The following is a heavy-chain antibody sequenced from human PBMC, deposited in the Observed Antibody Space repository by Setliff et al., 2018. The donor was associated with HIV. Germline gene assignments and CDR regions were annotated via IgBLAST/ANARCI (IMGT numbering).Heavy chain of an antibody. D-gene: IGHD3-3*01. V-gene: IGHV3-30*03. CDR3: ARESGVPGYYYYYYMDV. CDR2: ILHDGSNE. J-gene: IGHJ6*03. CDR1: GFSFSTYG. Sequence: PGGSLRLSCAASGFSFSTYGMHWVRQAPGKGLEWVAVILHDGSNENYADSVKGRFTISRDNSKNTLYLQMSSLRVDDSAVYYCARESGVPGYYYYYYMDVWGKGTTVTVSS.